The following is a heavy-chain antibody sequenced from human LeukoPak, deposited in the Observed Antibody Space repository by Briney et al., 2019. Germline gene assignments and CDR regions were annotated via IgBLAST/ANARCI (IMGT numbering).Heavy chain of an antibody. J-gene: IGHJ3*02. CDR2: IGTAGDT. CDR1: GFTFSSYA. V-gene: IGHV3-13*01. D-gene: IGHD1-26*01. CDR3: AREDSEDAFDI. Sequence: PGGSLRLSCAASGFTFSSYAMSCVPQAPGKGLEWVSAIGTAGDTYYPGSVKGRFTISRENAKNSLYLQMNSLRAGDTAVYYCAREDSEDAFDIWGQGTMVTVSS.